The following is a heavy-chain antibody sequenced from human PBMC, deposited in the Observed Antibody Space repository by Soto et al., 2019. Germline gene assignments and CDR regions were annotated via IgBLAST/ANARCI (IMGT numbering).Heavy chain of an antibody. CDR3: AKVSSAGVEGGYYYYYGMDV. Sequence: PGGSLRLSCAASGFTFSSYAMRWVRQAPGKGLEWVSAISGSGGSTYYADSVKGRFTISRDNSKNTLYLQMNSLRAEDTAVYYCAKVSSAGVEGGYYYYYGMDVWGQGTTVTVSS. J-gene: IGHJ6*02. CDR1: GFTFSSYA. CDR2: ISGSGGST. V-gene: IGHV3-23*01. D-gene: IGHD1-26*01.